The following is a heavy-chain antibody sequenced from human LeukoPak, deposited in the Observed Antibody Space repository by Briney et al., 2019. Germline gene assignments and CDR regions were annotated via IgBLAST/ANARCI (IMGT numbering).Heavy chain of an antibody. J-gene: IGHJ4*02. V-gene: IGHV3-7*03. CDR3: ARVAAADTAMMNFDH. CDR2: IKQDGSEK. CDR1: GFTFSSYW. Sequence: PGGSLRLSCAASGFTFSSYWMSWVRQAPGKGLEWVANIKQDGSEKYYVDSVKGRFTISRDNAKNSLYLQMNSLRAEDTAVYYCARVAAADTAMMNFDHWGQGTLVTVSS. D-gene: IGHD5-18*01.